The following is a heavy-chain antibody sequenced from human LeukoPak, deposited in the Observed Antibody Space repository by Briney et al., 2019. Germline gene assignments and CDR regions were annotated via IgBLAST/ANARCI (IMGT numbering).Heavy chain of an antibody. CDR1: GFTFGSYG. CDR2: IRSDGSNK. CDR3: AKDAPMVRGVISLRFDY. V-gene: IGHV3-30*02. J-gene: IGHJ4*02. Sequence: PSGGSLRLSCAASGFTFGSYGMHWVRQAPGKGLEWVTFIRSDGSNKYYADSVKGRFTISRDNSKNTLYLQMNTLIAEDTAVYYCAKDAPMVRGVISLRFDYWGQGTLVTVSS. D-gene: IGHD3-10*01.